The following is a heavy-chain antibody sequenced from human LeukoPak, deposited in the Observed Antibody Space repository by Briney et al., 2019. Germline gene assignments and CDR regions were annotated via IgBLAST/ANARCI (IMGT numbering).Heavy chain of an antibody. V-gene: IGHV4-34*01. D-gene: IGHD3-3*01. Sequence: SETLSLTCAVYGGSFSGYYWSWIRQPPGKGLEWIGEINHSGSTNYNPSLKSRVTISVDTSKNQFSLKLSSVTAADTAVYYCARAGNRDFWSGYSDRLDYWGQGTLVTVSS. CDR2: INHSGST. CDR1: GGSFSGYY. J-gene: IGHJ4*02. CDR3: ARAGNRDFWSGYSDRLDY.